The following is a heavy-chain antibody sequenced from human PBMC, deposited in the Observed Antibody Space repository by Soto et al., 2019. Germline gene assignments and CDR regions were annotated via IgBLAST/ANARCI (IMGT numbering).Heavy chain of an antibody. V-gene: IGHV4-30-2*01. CDR2: IYHSGST. Sequence: QLQLQESGSGLVKPSQTLSLTCAVSGGSISSGGYSWSWIRQPPGKGLEWIGYIYHSGSTYYNPSRNPXVXIXVYXSHNQFPLKLSSVPAADTAVYYCARSQTTVTSHDYWGQGTLVTVSS. CDR3: ARSQTTVTSHDY. D-gene: IGHD4-17*01. J-gene: IGHJ4*02. CDR1: GGSISSGGYS.